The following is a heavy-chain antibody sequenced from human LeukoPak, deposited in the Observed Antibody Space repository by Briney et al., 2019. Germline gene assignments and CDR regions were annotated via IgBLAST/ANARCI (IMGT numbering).Heavy chain of an antibody. J-gene: IGHJ4*02. CDR1: GFTFSSYA. D-gene: IGHD3-10*01. V-gene: IGHV3-64*01. Sequence: GGSLRLSCAASGFTFSSYAMHWVRQAPGKGLEYVSAISSSGGSTYYANSVKGRFTISRDNSKNTLYLQMNSLRAEDTAVYYCAKVPYHYYGSGSYFDYWGQGTLVTVSS. CDR3: AKVPYHYYGSGSYFDY. CDR2: ISSSGGST.